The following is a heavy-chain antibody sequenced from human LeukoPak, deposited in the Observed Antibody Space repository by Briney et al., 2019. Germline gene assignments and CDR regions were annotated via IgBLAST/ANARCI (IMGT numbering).Heavy chain of an antibody. CDR2: ISGTSSYT. CDR3: ARGGGYCGGDCYGIDY. J-gene: IGHJ4*02. CDR1: GFTFSSYT. V-gene: IGHV3-21*01. Sequence: GGSLRLSCAASGFTFSSYTMKWVRRAPGKGLEWVSSISGTSSYTYYGDSVQGRFTVSRDNAKNSLYLQMNSLKAEDTAVYYCARGGGYCGGDCYGIDYWGQGALVTVSS. D-gene: IGHD2-21*01.